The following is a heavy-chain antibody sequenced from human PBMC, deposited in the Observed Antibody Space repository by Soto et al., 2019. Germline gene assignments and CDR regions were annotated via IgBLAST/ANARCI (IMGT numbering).Heavy chain of an antibody. CDR2: IYPGDSDT. Sequence: GESLKISCKGSGYSFTSYWIGWVRQMPGKGLEWMGIIYPGDSDTRYSPSFQGQVTISADKSISTAYLQWSSLKASDTAMYYRGGGGVRGGYSRTKGLYGMGGWGQGTT. J-gene: IGHJ6*01. CDR3: GGGGVRGGYSRTKGLYGMGG. V-gene: IGHV5-51*01. D-gene: IGHD3-16*01. CDR1: GYSFTSYW.